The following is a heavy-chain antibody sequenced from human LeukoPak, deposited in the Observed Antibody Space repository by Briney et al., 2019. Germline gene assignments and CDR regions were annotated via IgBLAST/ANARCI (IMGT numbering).Heavy chain of an antibody. D-gene: IGHD3-10*01. CDR3: ARHPLTIYYGSPGGFDY. J-gene: IGHJ4*02. V-gene: IGHV5-51*01. CDR2: IYPGDSDT. Sequence: GESQKISCKGSGYSFTSYWIGWVRQMPGKGLEWMGIIYPGDSDTRYSPSFQGQVTISADKSISTAYLQWSSLKASDTAMYYCARHPLTIYYGSPGGFDYWGQGTLVTVSS. CDR1: GYSFTSYW.